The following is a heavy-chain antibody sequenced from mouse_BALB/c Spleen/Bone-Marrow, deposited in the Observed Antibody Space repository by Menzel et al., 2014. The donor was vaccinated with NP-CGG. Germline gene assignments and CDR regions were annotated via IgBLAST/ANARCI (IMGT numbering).Heavy chain of an antibody. V-gene: IGHV1-37*01. CDR2: INPYNGDT. J-gene: IGHJ2*01. CDR1: GYSFTGHF. Sequence: EVQLQQPGPELVKPGASVKISCKASGYSFTGHFMNWVKQSHGKSLEWIGRINPYNGDTFYNQKFKGKATLTVDKSSSTVHMELLSLTSEDSAVYYCGGVRLDYWGQGTTLTVSS. CDR3: GGVRLDY. D-gene: IGHD2-14*01.